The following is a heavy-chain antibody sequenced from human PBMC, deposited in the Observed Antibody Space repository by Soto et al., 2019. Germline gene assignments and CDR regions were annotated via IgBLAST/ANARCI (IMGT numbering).Heavy chain of an antibody. CDR3: ARDRYSSGWLDAFDI. CDR2: IFTGGST. D-gene: IGHD6-19*01. J-gene: IGHJ3*02. V-gene: IGHV3-53*04. Sequence: GGSLRLSCAASGFTVSSNYMSWVRQAPGKGLEWVSVIFTGGSTYYADSVKGRFTISRHSSKNTVYLQMNSLRAEDTAMYYCARDRYSSGWLDAFDIWGQGPMVTVSS. CDR1: GFTVSSNY.